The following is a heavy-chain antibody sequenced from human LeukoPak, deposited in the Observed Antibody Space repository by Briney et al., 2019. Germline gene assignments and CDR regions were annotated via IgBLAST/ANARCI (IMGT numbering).Heavy chain of an antibody. Sequence: SETLSLTCTVSGGSISSYYWSWIRQPAGKGLEWIGRIYSTGSTNYNPSLKSRVTMSVDTSKNQFSLRLRSVTAADPAVYYCARQIASVGTAGFDFWGQGALVTVSS. CDR2: IYSTGST. D-gene: IGHD6-13*01. J-gene: IGHJ4*02. V-gene: IGHV4-4*07. CDR3: ARQIASVGTAGFDF. CDR1: GGSISSYY.